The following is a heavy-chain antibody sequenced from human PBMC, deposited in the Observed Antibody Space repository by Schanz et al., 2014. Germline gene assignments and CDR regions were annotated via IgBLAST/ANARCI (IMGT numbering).Heavy chain of an antibody. CDR2: LWHDGSKK. V-gene: IGHV3-33*08. J-gene: IGHJ4*02. CDR3: ARDFHGYGPHLDY. CDR1: GFIFSDYY. Sequence: QVQLVESGGGLVKPGGSLRLSCAASGFIFSDYYMAWIRQAPGKGLEWVAILWHDGSKKYYADSVKGRFTVSRDNSKNTLYLQLNSLRAEDTAVYYCARDFHGYGPHLDYWGQGSLVTVSS. D-gene: IGHD5-12*01.